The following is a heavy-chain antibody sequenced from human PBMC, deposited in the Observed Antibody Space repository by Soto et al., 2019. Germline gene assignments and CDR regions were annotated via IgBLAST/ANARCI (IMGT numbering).Heavy chain of an antibody. J-gene: IGHJ5*01. CDR2: INHSGST. CDR3: ARLLGSHPDWFYS. V-gene: IGHV4-34*01. CDR1: GGSFSGYY. Sequence: SETLSLTCAVYGGSFSGYYWSWIRQPPGKGLEWIGEINHSGSTNYNPSLKSRVSISVDTSKNQFSLKLSSVTAADSAVYYCARLLGSHPDWFYSWGQGTLVTVSS.